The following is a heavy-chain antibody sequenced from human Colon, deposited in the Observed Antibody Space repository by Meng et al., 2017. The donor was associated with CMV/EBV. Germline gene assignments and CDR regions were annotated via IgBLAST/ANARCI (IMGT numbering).Heavy chain of an antibody. Sequence: GESLKISCAASRFTFSSYEMNWVRQAPGKGLEWVSYISSSGRTIYYADSVKGRFTISRDSAKNSLYLQMNSLRAEDTAVYYCMTPTASSDYWGQGTLVTVSS. CDR1: RFTFSSYE. CDR3: MTPTASSDY. V-gene: IGHV3-48*03. D-gene: IGHD6-6*01. J-gene: IGHJ4*02. CDR2: ISSSGRTI.